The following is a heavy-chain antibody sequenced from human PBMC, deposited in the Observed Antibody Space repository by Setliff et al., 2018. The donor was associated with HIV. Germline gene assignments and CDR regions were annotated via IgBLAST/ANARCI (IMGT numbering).Heavy chain of an antibody. CDR3: ARAQDAFDI. J-gene: IGHJ3*02. V-gene: IGHV4-61*09. CDR1: GYSISSGYY. CDR2: IYTSGST. Sequence: LSLTCTVSGYSISSGYYWGWIRQPAGKGLEWIGHIYTSGSTNYNPSLKSRVTISVDTSKNQFSLNLRSVTAADTAVYYCARAQDAFDIWGQGTMVTVSS.